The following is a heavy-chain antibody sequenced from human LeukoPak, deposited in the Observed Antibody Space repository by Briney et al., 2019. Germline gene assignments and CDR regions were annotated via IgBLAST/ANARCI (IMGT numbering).Heavy chain of an antibody. J-gene: IGHJ4*02. CDR3: ASIYCSSTSCYAGGVNY. CDR1: EFTFSTYS. V-gene: IGHV3-21*01. CDR2: ISSSGTYI. D-gene: IGHD2-2*01. Sequence: GGSLRLSCAASEFTFSTYSMNWVRQAPGKGLEWVSSISSSGTYIYHADSVKGRFTISRDNAKNSLYLQMNSLRAEDTAVYYCASIYCSSTSCYAGGVNYWGQGTLVTVSS.